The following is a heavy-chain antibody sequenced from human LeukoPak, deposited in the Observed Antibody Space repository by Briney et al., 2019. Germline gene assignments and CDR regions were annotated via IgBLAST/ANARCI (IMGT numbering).Heavy chain of an antibody. CDR2: FDPEDGET. D-gene: IGHD2-2*01. V-gene: IGHV1-24*01. Sequence: ASVTVSCKVSGYTLTELSMHWVRQAPGKGLEWMGGFDPEDGETIYAQKFQGRVTMTEDTSTDTAYMELSSLRSEDTAVYYCATVNVVVPAATFDYWGQGTLVTVSS. J-gene: IGHJ4*02. CDR3: ATVNVVVPAATFDY. CDR1: GYTLTELS.